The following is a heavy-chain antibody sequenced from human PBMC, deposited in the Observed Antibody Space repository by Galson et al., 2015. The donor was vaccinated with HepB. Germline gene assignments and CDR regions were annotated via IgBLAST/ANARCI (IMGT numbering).Heavy chain of an antibody. V-gene: IGHV1-18*01. J-gene: IGHJ2*01. Sequence: SVKVSCKASGYTFSSYGISWVRQAPGQGLEWMGWISAYNGNTNYAQKVQGRVTSTTDTPTSTAYMELRSLRSDDTAVYYCARDLSPYSSSWYVAPYFDLWGRGTLVTVSS. CDR2: ISAYNGNT. CDR1: GYTFSSYG. D-gene: IGHD6-13*01. CDR3: ARDLSPYSSSWYVAPYFDL.